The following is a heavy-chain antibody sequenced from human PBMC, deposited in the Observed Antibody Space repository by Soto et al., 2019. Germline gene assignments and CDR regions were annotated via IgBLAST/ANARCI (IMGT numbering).Heavy chain of an antibody. V-gene: IGHV3-23*01. CDR3: AKHNYYDSSGYYFLSNY. CDR1: GFTFISYA. CDR2: ISGSGGST. Sequence: GGSLRLSCASSGFTFISYAMSWVRQAPGKGLEWVSAISGSGGSTYYADSVKGRFTISRDNSKNTLYLQMNSLRAEDTAVYYCAKHNYYDSSGYYFLSNYWGQGTLVTVSS. J-gene: IGHJ4*02. D-gene: IGHD3-22*01.